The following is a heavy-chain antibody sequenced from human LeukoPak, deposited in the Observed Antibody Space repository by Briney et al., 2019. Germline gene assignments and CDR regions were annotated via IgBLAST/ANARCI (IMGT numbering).Heavy chain of an antibody. CDR2: IKQDGSEK. V-gene: IGHV3-7*01. D-gene: IGHD1-7*01. Sequence: AGGSLRLSCAASGFTFSSYWMSWVRQAPGKGLQWVANIKQDGSEKYYVDSVKGRFTISRDNAKKSLYLQMNSLRAEDTAVYYCARDDDWNYEDYWGQGTLVTVSS. J-gene: IGHJ4*02. CDR1: GFTFSSYW. CDR3: ARDDDWNYEDY.